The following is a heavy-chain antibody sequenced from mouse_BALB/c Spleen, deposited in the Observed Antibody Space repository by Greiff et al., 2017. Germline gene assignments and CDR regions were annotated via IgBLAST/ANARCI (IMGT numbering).Heavy chain of an antibody. D-gene: IGHD2-2*01. CDR1: GYSITSDYA. V-gene: IGHV3-2*02. Sequence: ESGPGLVKPSQSLSLTCTVTGYSITSDYAWNWIRQFPGNKLEWMGYISYSGSTSYNPSLKSRISITRDTSKNQFFLQLNSVTTEDTATYYCALYGYDGAWFAYWGQGTLVTVSA. CDR3: ALYGYDGAWFAY. CDR2: ISYSGST. J-gene: IGHJ3*01.